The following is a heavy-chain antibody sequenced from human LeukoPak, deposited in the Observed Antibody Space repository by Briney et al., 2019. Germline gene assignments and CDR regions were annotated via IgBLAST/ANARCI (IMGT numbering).Heavy chain of an antibody. Sequence: SETLSLTCAVSGGSISDYYWSWIRQPPGKGLEWIGYVFYSGTTSYNPSLKSRVTISVDTSKNQFSLKLSSVTAADTAVYYCARGPTTVVKYAFDIWGQGTMVTVSS. CDR1: GGSISDYY. CDR3: ARGPTTVVKYAFDI. V-gene: IGHV4-59*01. J-gene: IGHJ3*02. CDR2: VFYSGTT. D-gene: IGHD4-23*01.